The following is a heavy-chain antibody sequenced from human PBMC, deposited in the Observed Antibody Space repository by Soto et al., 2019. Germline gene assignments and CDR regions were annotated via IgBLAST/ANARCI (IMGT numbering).Heavy chain of an antibody. CDR3: ASDCSLANRWCRWLAP. CDR1: GFTLSSYA. V-gene: IGHV3-48*02. CDR2: ISSSSSNI. D-gene: IGHD2-8*02. J-gene: IGHJ5*02. Sequence: EVQLAESGGGLVQPGGSLRLSCAASGFTLSSYAMNWVRQAPGKGLEWVSYISSSSSNIQYAGSVKGRFTISRDNAKNPLYLKMNSLREDDTVVFFGASDCSLANRWCRWLAPWGKGTWVTVSS.